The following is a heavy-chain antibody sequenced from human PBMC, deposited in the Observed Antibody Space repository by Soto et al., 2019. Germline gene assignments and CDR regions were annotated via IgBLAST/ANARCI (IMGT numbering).Heavy chain of an antibody. V-gene: IGHV3-30*18. CDR1: GFTFSSYG. Sequence: PGGSLRLSCAASGFTFSSYGMHWVRQAPGKGLQWVAVISYDGGNKYYADSVKGRFTISRDNSKNTLYLQMNGLRAEDTAVYYCAKAADSSNWLSWFDPWGQGTLVTVSS. J-gene: IGHJ5*02. CDR3: AKAADSSNWLSWFDP. D-gene: IGHD6-13*01. CDR2: ISYDGGNK.